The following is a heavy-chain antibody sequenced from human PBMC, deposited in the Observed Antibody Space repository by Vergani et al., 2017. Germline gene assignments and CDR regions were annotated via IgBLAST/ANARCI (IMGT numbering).Heavy chain of an antibody. CDR3: AGGVFRPQSSSSRRHFDY. D-gene: IGHD6-6*01. CDR2: INHSGST. V-gene: IGHV4-34*01. Sequence: QVQLQQWGAGLLKPSETLSLTCAVYGGSFSGYYWSWIRQPPGKGLEWIGEINHSGSTNYHPSLKSRVTISVDTSKNQFSLKLSSVTAADTAVYYCAGGVFRPQSSSSRRHFDYWGQGTLVTVSS. CDR1: GGSFSGYY. J-gene: IGHJ4*02.